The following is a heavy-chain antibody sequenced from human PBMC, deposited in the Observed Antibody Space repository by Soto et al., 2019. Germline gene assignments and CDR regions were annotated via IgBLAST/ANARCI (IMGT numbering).Heavy chain of an antibody. Sequence: PSETLSLTCTVSGGSISSGGYYWSWIRQHPGKGLEWIGYIYYSGSTYYNPSLKSRVTISVDTSKNQFSLKLSSVTAADTAVYYCARGLVVAGPQEEGFDYWGQGTLVTVSS. CDR3: ARGLVVAGPQEEGFDY. CDR1: GGSISSGGYY. V-gene: IGHV4-31*03. CDR2: IYYSGST. D-gene: IGHD6-19*01. J-gene: IGHJ4*02.